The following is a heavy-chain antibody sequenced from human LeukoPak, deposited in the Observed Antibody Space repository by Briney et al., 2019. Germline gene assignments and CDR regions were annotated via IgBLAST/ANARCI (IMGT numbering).Heavy chain of an antibody. V-gene: IGHV3-21*04. CDR2: ISSSSSYI. J-gene: IGHJ4*02. D-gene: IGHD5-18*01. CDR1: GFTFSSYS. Sequence: GGSLRLSCAASGFTFSSYSMNWVRQAPGKGLEWVSSISSSSSYIYYADSVKGRFTISRDNSKNTLYLQMNSLRAEDTAVYYCAKDFGTAMVQYWGQGTLVTVSS. CDR3: AKDFGTAMVQY.